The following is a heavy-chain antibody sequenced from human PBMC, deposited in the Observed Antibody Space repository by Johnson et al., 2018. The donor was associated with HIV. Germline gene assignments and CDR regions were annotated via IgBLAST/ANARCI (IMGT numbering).Heavy chain of an antibody. CDR2: ISYDGSNK. Sequence: QVQLVESGGGVVQPGRSLRLSCAASGFTFISYAMHWVRQAPGKGLEWVAVISYDGSNKYYADSVKGRFTISRDNSKNTLYLQMNSLRAEDTAVYYCARPHIVVVTAGYAFDIWGQGTMVTVSS. CDR1: GFTFISYA. V-gene: IGHV3-30-3*01. CDR3: ARPHIVVVTAGYAFDI. J-gene: IGHJ3*02. D-gene: IGHD2-21*02.